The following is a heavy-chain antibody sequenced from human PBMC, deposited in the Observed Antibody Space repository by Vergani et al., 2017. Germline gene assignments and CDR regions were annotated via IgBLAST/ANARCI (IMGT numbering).Heavy chain of an antibody. V-gene: IGHV1-46*03. CDR1: GYTFTAYY. CDR2: ISPDGFST. D-gene: IGHD2-21*01. CDR3: AREPPLIGFFDY. J-gene: IGHJ4*02. Sequence: QVQLEESGGGVVQPGASVKISCKASGYTFTAYYIHWVRQAPEQGLEWVGVISPDGFSTFYAQKFQGRVTITRDTSTSTVYVEVTSLRSDDTAVYYCAREPPLIGFFDYWGQGTLVTVSS.